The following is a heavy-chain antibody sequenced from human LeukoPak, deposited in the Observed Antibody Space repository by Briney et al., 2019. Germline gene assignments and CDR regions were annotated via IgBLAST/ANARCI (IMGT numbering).Heavy chain of an antibody. Sequence: GGSLRLSCAASGFTFSSYSMNWVRQAPGKGLEWVSYISSSSSTIYYAASVKGRFTISRDNAKNSLYLQMNSLRAEDTAVYYCARDPSIAAGDYWGQGTLVTVSS. D-gene: IGHD6-13*01. J-gene: IGHJ4*02. CDR3: ARDPSIAAGDY. CDR2: ISSSSSTI. CDR1: GFTFSSYS. V-gene: IGHV3-48*01.